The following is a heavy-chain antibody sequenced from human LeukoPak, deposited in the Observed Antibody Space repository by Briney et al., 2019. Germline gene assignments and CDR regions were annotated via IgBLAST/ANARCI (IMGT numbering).Heavy chain of an antibody. CDR2: IFYSGST. CDR3: AIHSCSGYGDYESAFDI. D-gene: IGHD5-12*01. J-gene: IGHJ3*02. V-gene: IGHV4-39*01. Sequence: PSETLSLTCTVSGGSISSSSFYWDWIRQPPGKGLEWIGTIFYSGSTYYNPSPKSRITISVDTSKNQFSLKLGSVPAAETGVYYCAIHSCSGYGDYESAFDIWGQGTMVIVSS. CDR1: GGSISSSSFY.